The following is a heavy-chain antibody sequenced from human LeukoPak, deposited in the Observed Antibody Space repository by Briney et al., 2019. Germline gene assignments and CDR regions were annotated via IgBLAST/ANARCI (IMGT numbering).Heavy chain of an antibody. CDR2: IYSGGST. J-gene: IGHJ4*02. CDR3: ASTVRDFDY. CDR1: GFTFSDYY. V-gene: IGHV3-66*01. Sequence: GGSLRLSCAASGFTFSDYYMSWVRQAPGKGLEWVSVIYSGGSTYYADSVKGRFTISRDNSKNTLYFQMNSLRAEDTAVYYCASTVRDFDYWGQGTLVTVSS.